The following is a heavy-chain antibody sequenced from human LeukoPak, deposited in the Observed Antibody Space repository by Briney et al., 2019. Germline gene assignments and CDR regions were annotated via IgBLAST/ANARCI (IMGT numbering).Heavy chain of an antibody. D-gene: IGHD6-13*01. Sequence: GGSLRLSCGVSGFTFSSFWMSWVRQPPGKGLEWVAKINQAGSEKCHMDSVKGRFTISRDNAKNSLYLQMNSLRAEDTAVYYCAKVPTQQLVDYYYYYGMDVWGQGTTVTVSS. CDR1: GFTFSSFW. V-gene: IGHV3-7*03. CDR2: INQAGSEK. J-gene: IGHJ6*02. CDR3: AKVPTQQLVDYYYYYGMDV.